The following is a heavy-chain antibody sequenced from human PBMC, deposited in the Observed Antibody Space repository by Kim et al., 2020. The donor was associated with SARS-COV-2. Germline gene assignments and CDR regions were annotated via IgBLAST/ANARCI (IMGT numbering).Heavy chain of an antibody. D-gene: IGHD5-12*01. Sequence: QKSQGRVTMTRDTSTSTVYMELSSLRSEDTAVYYCARDGGGYDYAGWFDPWGQGTLVTVSS. CDR3: ARDGGGYDYAGWFDP. J-gene: IGHJ5*02. V-gene: IGHV1-46*01.